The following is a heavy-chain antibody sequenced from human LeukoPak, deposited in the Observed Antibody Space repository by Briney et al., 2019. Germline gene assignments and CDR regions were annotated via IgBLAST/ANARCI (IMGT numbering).Heavy chain of an antibody. D-gene: IGHD1-7*01. CDR2: ISDTGTS. CDR1: GGSISGYY. J-gene: IGHJ4*02. Sequence: PSETLSLTCIVSGGSISGYYWSWIRQPPGRGLEWIGYISDTGTSIYNPSLKNRLSMLVDTSKNHFYLNLTSVTAADTAIYYCARTRTYLDYWGQGALVTVSS. CDR3: ARTRTYLDY. V-gene: IGHV4-59*01.